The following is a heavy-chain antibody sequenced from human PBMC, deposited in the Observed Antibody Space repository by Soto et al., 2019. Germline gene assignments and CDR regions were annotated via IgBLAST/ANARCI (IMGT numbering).Heavy chain of an antibody. V-gene: IGHV3-74*01. CDR1: ESTFSSYW. J-gene: IGHJ6*02. D-gene: IGHD3-10*01. CDR3: ARDLSGRADV. Sequence: SGGSVRLSCVASESTFSSYWMHWVRQTPGKGLVWVSRLNEDGSFTSYADSVQGRFTIFRDNAKKTLYLQMNSLRAEDTAVYYCARDLSGRADVWGQGTTVTVSS. CDR2: LNEDGSFT.